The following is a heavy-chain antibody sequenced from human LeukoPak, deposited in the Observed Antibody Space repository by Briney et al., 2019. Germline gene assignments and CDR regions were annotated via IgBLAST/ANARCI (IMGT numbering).Heavy chain of an antibody. CDR3: ARADKYYYDSSGQYGDYYYYGMDV. V-gene: IGHV4-39*07. Sequence: SETLSLTCTVSGGSISSSSYYWGWIRQPPGKGLEWIGRIYYSGSTYYNPSLKSRVTISVDTSKNQFSLKLSSVTAADTAVYYCARADKYYYDSSGQYGDYYYYGMDVWGQGTTVTVSS. D-gene: IGHD3-22*01. J-gene: IGHJ6*02. CDR2: IYYSGST. CDR1: GGSISSSSYY.